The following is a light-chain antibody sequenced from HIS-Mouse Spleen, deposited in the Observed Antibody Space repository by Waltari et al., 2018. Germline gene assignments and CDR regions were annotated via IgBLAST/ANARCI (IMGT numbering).Light chain of an antibody. CDR1: QGISSY. CDR2: AAS. J-gene: IGKJ1*01. V-gene: IGKV1-8*01. CDR3: QQYYSYPRT. Sequence: AIRMTQSPSSLSASTGDRVTITCRASQGISSYLEWYQQKPGKAPKLLIYAASTLQTGVPSRFSGSGSGTDFTLTISCLQSEDFATYYCQQYYSYPRTFGQGTKVEIK.